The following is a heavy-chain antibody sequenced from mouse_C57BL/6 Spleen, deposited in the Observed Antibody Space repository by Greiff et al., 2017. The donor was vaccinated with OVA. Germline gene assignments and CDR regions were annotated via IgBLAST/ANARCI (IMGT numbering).Heavy chain of an antibody. V-gene: IGHV1-55*01. CDR1: GYTFTSYW. D-gene: IGHD2-4*01. CDR2: IYPGSGST. Sequence: QVQLQQPGAELVKPGASVKMSCKASGYTFTSYWITWVKQRPGQGLEWIGDIYPGSGSTNYNEKFKSKATLTVDTSSSTAYMQLSSLTSEDSAVYYCAREGAYDYPFAYWGQGTLVTVSA. CDR3: AREGAYDYPFAY. J-gene: IGHJ3*01.